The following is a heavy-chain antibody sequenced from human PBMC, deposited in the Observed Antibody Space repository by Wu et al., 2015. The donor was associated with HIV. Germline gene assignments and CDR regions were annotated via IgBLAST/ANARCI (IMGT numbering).Heavy chain of an antibody. J-gene: IGHJ6*03. CDR1: GGTFSSYA. D-gene: IGHD6-13*01. Sequence: QVQLVQSGAEVKKPGSSVKVSCKASGGTFSSYAISWVRQAPGQGLEWMGGIIPIFGTANYAQKFQGRVTITADESTSTAYMELSSLRSEDTAVYYCARGSRYYYYYYMDVWGQKGPRSPSP. CDR3: ARGSRYYYYYYMDV. CDR2: IIPIFGTA. V-gene: IGHV1-69*12.